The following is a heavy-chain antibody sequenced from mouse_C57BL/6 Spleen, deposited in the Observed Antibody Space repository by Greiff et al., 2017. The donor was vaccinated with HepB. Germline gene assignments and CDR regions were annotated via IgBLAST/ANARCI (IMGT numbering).Heavy chain of an antibody. CDR1: GFTFSSYA. CDR2: ISDGGSYT. J-gene: IGHJ2*01. CDR3: ARDRPNYYFDY. Sequence: EVQGVESGGGLVKPGGSLKLSCAASGFTFSSYAMSWVRQTPEKRLEWVATISDGGSYTYYPDNVKGRFTISRDNAKNNLYLQMSHLKSEDTAMYYCARDRPNYYFDYWGQGTTLTVSS. V-gene: IGHV5-4*01.